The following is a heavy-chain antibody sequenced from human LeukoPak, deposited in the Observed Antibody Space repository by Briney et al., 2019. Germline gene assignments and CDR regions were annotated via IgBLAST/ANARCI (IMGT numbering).Heavy chain of an antibody. CDR1: GFTFSSYA. Sequence: PGGSLRLSCAASGFTFSSYAMSWVRQAPGKGLEWVANMNQDGSRIYYVDSVKGRFTISRDNAKNSLHLQMNSLRAEDTAVYYCARDPPPDDTSGYLDYWGQGALVTVSS. CDR2: MNQDGSRI. J-gene: IGHJ4*02. D-gene: IGHD3-22*01. V-gene: IGHV3-7*04. CDR3: ARDPPPDDTSGYLDY.